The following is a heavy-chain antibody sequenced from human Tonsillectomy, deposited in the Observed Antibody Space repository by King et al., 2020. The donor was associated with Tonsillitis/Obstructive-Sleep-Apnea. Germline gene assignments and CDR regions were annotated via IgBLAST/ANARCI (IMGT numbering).Heavy chain of an antibody. CDR1: GFTFSSYS. Sequence: VQLVESGGGLVKPGGSLRLSCAASGFTFSSYSMNVVRQAPGKGLEWVSSISSSSSNIYYADSVKGRFTISRDNAKNSLYLQMNRLRAEDTAGYYCAREYSSSWYLAFDSWGQGTLVTVPS. CDR2: ISSSSSNI. D-gene: IGHD6-13*01. J-gene: IGHJ4*02. V-gene: IGHV3-21*01. CDR3: AREYSSSWYLAFDS.